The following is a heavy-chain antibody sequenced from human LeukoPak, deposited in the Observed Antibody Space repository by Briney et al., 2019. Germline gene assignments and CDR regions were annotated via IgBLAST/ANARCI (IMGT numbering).Heavy chain of an antibody. CDR2: INPNSGGT. V-gene: IGHV1-2*02. J-gene: IGHJ6*02. D-gene: IGHD6-19*01. Sequence: ASVKVSFKASGYTFTGYYMHWVRQAPGQGLEWMGWINPNSGGTNYAQKFQGRVTMTRDTSISTAYMELSRLRSDDTAVYYCAKSIAVAGIYYYYGMDVWGQGTTVTVSS. CDR3: AKSIAVAGIYYYYGMDV. CDR1: GYTFTGYY.